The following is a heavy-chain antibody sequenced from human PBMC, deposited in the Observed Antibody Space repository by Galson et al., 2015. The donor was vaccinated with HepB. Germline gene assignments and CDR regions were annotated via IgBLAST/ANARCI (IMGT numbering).Heavy chain of an antibody. V-gene: IGHV4-61*02. CDR1: GGSISSGSYY. J-gene: IGHJ4*02. CDR2: IYTSGST. CDR3: ASSSGYYAHPLNY. D-gene: IGHD3-3*01. Sequence: TLSLTCTVSGGSISSGSYYWSWIRQPAGKGLEWIGRIYTSGSTNYNPSLKSRVTMSVDTSKNQFSLKLSSVTAADTAVYYCASSSGYYAHPLNYWGQGTLVTVSS.